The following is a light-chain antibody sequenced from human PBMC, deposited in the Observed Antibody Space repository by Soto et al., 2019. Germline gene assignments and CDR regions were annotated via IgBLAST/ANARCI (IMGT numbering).Light chain of an antibody. CDR1: SGSVSTSYY. J-gene: IGLJ3*02. CDR3: VLYMGSGIPWV. V-gene: IGLV8-61*01. CDR2: STN. Sequence: QTVVTQEPSFSVSPGGTVTLTCGLSSGSVSTSYYPGWYQQTPGQPPRTLIYSTNTRSSGVPDRFSGSILGNKAALTITGAQADDESDYYCVLYMGSGIPWVFGGETQLTVL.